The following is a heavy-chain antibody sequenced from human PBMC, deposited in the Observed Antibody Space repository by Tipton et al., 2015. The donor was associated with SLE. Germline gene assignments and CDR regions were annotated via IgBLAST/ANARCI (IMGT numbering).Heavy chain of an antibody. D-gene: IGHD2-2*01. Sequence: TLSLTCTVSGASIISGTDYWTWIRQPAGKGLEWIGRISSNGFTNYNQFLKSRVTFLVDTSKNQFSLSLTSVTAADTGVYYCVRSVVIPAARAFDLWGQGTAVTVSS. CDR1: GASIISGTDY. CDR2: ISSNGFT. CDR3: VRSVVIPAARAFDL. V-gene: IGHV4-61*02. J-gene: IGHJ3*01.